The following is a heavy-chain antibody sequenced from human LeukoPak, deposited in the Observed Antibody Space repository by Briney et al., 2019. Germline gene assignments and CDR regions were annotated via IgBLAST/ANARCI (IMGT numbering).Heavy chain of an antibody. CDR3: AKDRLFMSASGSDY. D-gene: IGHD2-21*01. CDR1: GFTFSSDA. J-gene: IGHJ4*02. V-gene: IGHV3-23*01. Sequence: GGSLRLSSAASGFTFSSDAMSWVGQAAGQRLGWGSAISGSGGSTYYADSVKGRFTISRDNSKNTLYLQMNSLRAEDTAVYYCAKDRLFMSASGSDYWGQGTLVTVSS. CDR2: ISGSGGST.